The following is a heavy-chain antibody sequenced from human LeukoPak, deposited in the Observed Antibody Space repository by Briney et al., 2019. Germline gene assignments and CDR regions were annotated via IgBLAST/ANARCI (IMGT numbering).Heavy chain of an antibody. J-gene: IGHJ4*02. Sequence: GGSLRLSCAASGFTFSSYGMHWVRQAPGKGLEWVAVIWYDGSKRYYADSVMGRFTISRDVAKNTLYLQMNSLRADDTAVYYCGRDGGISIDCWGQGALVTVSS. CDR3: GRDGGISIDC. CDR1: GFTFSSYG. CDR2: IWYDGSKR. V-gene: IGHV3-33*01. D-gene: IGHD1-26*01.